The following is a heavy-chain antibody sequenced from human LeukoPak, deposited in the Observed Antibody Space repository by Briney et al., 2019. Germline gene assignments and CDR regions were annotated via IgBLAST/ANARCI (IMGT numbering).Heavy chain of an antibody. Sequence: PSETLSLTCTVSGGSISSYSYFWDWIRRPPGRGLEWIGTIYYSGSTYSNPSLKSRVTISVDTSKNQFSLKLSSVTAADTAVYYCARGDYYGSGSMFDYWGQGTLVTVSS. D-gene: IGHD3-10*01. J-gene: IGHJ4*02. CDR2: IYYSGST. CDR3: ARGDYYGSGSMFDY. CDR1: GGSISSYSYF. V-gene: IGHV4-39*01.